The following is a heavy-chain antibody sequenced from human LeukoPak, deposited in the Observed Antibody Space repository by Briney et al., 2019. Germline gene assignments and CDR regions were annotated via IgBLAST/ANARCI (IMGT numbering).Heavy chain of an antibody. CDR1: GGTFSSYA. CDR2: IIPIFGTA. Sequence: ASVKVSCKASGGTFSSYAISWVRQAPGQGLEWMGGIIPIFGTANYAQKFQGRVTITADESTSTAYMELSSLRSEDTAVYYCAIENYDFWSAHSADAFDIWGQGTMVTVSS. V-gene: IGHV1-69*13. D-gene: IGHD3-3*01. J-gene: IGHJ3*02. CDR3: AIENYDFWSAHSADAFDI.